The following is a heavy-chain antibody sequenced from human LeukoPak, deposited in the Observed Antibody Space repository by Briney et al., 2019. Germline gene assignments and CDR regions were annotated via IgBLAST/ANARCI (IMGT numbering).Heavy chain of an antibody. V-gene: IGHV3-23*01. D-gene: IGHD1-1*01. Sequence: PGGSLRLSCAASGFTFSSYSMNWVRQAPGKGLEWVSAISGSGGSTYYADSVKGRFTISRDNSKNTLYLQMNSLRAEDTAVYYCAKSATLNVYYYYYYMDVWGKGTTVTVSS. J-gene: IGHJ6*03. CDR2: ISGSGGST. CDR1: GFTFSSYS. CDR3: AKSATLNVYYYYYYMDV.